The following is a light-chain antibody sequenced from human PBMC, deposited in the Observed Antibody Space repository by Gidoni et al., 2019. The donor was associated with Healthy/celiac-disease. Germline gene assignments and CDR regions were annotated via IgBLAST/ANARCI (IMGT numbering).Light chain of an antibody. Sequence: DIVMTQSPGSLTVTPGEPASISCRSSQGLRHGNAYNYLDWYLQKPGPSPQLLFYLASNRASGVPDRFSGSGSGTDFPLNISRVEAEDVGFYYCMQALPTRTFXQXTKVXIK. CDR1: QGLRHGNAYNY. CDR3: MQALPTRT. J-gene: IGKJ1*01. CDR2: LAS. V-gene: IGKV2-28*01.